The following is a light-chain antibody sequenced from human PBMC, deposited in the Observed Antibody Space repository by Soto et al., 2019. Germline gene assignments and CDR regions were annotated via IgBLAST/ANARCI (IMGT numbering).Light chain of an antibody. CDR3: QQYGSSPYT. CDR2: DAA. J-gene: IGKJ2*01. V-gene: IGKV3D-20*01. CDR1: QRVSSNY. Sequence: EIVLTQSPGTLSLSPGERATLSCGSSQRVSSNYLAWYQQKPGQAPRLLIHDAASRVTGIPDRFTGSGSGTDFTLTISRLEPEDCAVYFCQQYGSSPYTCGQGTKLEIK.